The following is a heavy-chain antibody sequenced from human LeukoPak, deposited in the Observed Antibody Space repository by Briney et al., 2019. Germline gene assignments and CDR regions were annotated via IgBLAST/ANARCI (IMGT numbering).Heavy chain of an antibody. V-gene: IGHV3-48*03. J-gene: IGHJ3*02. D-gene: IGHD3-16*01. CDR2: ISSSGSTI. CDR3: ARARLTDYVWGRRTFDI. CDR1: GFTFSSYE. Sequence: GGSLRLSCAASGFTFSSYEMNWVRQAPGKGLEWVSYISSSGSTIYYADSVKGRFTISRDNAKKSLYLQMNSLRAEDTAVYYCARARLTDYVWGRRTFDIWGQGTMVTISS.